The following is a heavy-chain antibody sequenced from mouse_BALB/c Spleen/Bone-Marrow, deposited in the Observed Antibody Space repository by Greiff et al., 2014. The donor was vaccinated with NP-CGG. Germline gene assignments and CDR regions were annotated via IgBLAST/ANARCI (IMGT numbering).Heavy chain of an antibody. CDR1: GFNIKDTH. J-gene: IGHJ4*01. V-gene: IGHV14-3*02. CDR3: SSYAMDY. CDR2: IDPANGNT. Sequence: VQLQQSGAELVKPGASVKLSCTASGFNIKDTHMHWVKQRPEQGLEWIGRIDPANGNTKYDPKFQGKATITADTSSNTAYLQLSSLTSEDTAVYYGSSYAMDYWGQGTSVTVSS.